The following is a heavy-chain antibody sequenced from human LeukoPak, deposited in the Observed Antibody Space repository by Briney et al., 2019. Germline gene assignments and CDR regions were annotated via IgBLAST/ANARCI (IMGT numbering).Heavy chain of an antibody. D-gene: IGHD3-3*01. Sequence: PSETLSLTCTVSGGSISSSSYYWGWIRQPPGTGLEWIGSIYYSGITYYNPSLKSRVTMSVDTSKNQFSLKLSSVTAADTAVYYCARQRVWSGYFNWFDPWGQGTLVTVSS. CDR2: IYYSGIT. J-gene: IGHJ5*02. CDR1: GGSISSSSYY. V-gene: IGHV4-39*01. CDR3: ARQRVWSGYFNWFDP.